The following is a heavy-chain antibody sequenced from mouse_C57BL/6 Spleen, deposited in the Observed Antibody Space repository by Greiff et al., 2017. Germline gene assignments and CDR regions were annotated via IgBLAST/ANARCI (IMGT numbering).Heavy chain of an antibody. D-gene: IGHD1-1*01. J-gene: IGHJ4*01. CDR2: IDPSDSET. Sequence: VQLQQPGAELVRPGSSVKLSCKASGYTFTSYWMHWVKQRPIQGLEWIGNIDPSDSETHYNQKFKDKATLTVDKSSSTAYMQLSSLTSEDSAVYYCARADGSSYYAMDYWGQGTSVTVSS. CDR1: GYTFTSYW. V-gene: IGHV1-52*01. CDR3: ARADGSSYYAMDY.